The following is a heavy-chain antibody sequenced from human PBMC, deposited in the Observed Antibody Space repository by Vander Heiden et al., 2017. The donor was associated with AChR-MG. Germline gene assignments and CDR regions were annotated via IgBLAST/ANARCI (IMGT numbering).Heavy chain of an antibody. CDR1: GGTFSSYA. V-gene: IGHV1-69*01. D-gene: IGHD1-1*01. CDR3: AGGGNFNNRN. Sequence: QVQLVQSGAEVKKPGSSVKVSCKASGGTFSSYALSGVRPAPGQGLEWMGGIIPILGTANYAQKFQGRVTITADESPSTAYMELSSLRSEDTAVYYCAGGGNFNNRNWGQGTLVTVSS. CDR2: IIPILGTA. J-gene: IGHJ4*02.